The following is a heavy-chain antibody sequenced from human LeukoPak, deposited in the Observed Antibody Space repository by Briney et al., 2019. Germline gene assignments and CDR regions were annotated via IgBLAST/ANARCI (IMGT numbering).Heavy chain of an antibody. CDR1: GFRFSSYA. CDR2: ISGSVGNT. J-gene: IGHJ4*02. Sequence: SGGSLRLAWAASGFRFSSYAMSWVRQAPGKGLEWISSISGSVGNTNYADSVKGRFTASRDTSKNTLYLQMTSLRADDTAIYFCAKFPQSVVGTTQFDFWGQGTLVTVSS. V-gene: IGHV3-23*01. D-gene: IGHD2-15*01. CDR3: AKFPQSVVGTTQFDF.